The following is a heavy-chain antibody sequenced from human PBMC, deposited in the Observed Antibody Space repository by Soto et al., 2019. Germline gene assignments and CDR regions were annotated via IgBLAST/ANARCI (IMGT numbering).Heavy chain of an antibody. D-gene: IGHD4-17*01. CDR1: GFTFSSYA. CDR3: ARALGDYGDC. J-gene: IGHJ4*02. V-gene: IGHV3-30-3*01. CDR2: ISYDGSNK. Sequence: PGGSLRLSCAASGFTFSSYAMHWVRQAPGKGLEWVAVISYDGSNKYYADSVKGRFTISRDNSKNTLYLQMYSLRVEDTAVYYCARALGDYGDCWGQGTLVTVSS.